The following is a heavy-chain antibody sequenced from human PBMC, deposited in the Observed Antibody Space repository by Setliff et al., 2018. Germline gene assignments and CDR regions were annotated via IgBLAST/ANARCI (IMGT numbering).Heavy chain of an antibody. CDR2: MYTSETT. J-gene: IGHJ6*03. CDR3: ARAGGGSSFTAYYYYYYMDA. V-gene: IGHV4-4*07. Sequence: SETLSLTCTVSGGSINSYYWSWIRQPAGKGLEWIGRMYTSETTNYNPSLKSRVTMSVDTSKNQFSLKLCSVTAADTAVYYCARAGGGSSFTAYYYYYYMDAWGKGTTVTVSS. CDR1: GGSINSYY. D-gene: IGHD6-13*01.